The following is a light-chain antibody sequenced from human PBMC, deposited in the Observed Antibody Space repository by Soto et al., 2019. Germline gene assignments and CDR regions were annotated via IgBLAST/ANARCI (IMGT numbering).Light chain of an antibody. J-gene: IGKJ4*01. Sequence: EVVLTQSPDTLSLSPGERATLSCRTSHSVDIYLACYQQKPGQPPRLLIHDSYNRVTGIPTRFSGSGSGTDFTLTISSLEPEDSAVYYCQQRKYWPPLTFGGGTKVEIK. CDR2: DSY. CDR1: HSVDIY. V-gene: IGKV3-11*01. CDR3: QQRKYWPPLT.